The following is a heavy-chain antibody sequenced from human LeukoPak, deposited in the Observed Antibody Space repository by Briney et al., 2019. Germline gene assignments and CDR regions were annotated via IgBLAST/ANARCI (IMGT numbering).Heavy chain of an antibody. Sequence: GRSLRLSCTASGFTSAVYAMSWVRQAPGKGLEWVGFIRSKPYGSTTEYAASVKGRFTISRDDSNSIAYLQKNSLKTEDTVVYYCTRGDYYDYWGQGTLVTVSS. V-gene: IGHV3-49*04. CDR3: TRGDYYDY. CDR1: GFTSAVYA. J-gene: IGHJ4*02. CDR2: IRSKPYGSTT.